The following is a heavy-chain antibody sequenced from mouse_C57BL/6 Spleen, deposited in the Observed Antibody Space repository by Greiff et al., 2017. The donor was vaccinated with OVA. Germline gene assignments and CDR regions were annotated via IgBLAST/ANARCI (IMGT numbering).Heavy chain of an antibody. Sequence: EVQGVESGGDLVKPGGSLKLSCAASGFTFSSYGMSWVRQTPDKRLEWVATISSGGSYTYYPDSVKGRFTISRDNAKNTLYLQMSSLKSEDTAMYYCASHLDFDYWGQGTTLTVSS. CDR3: ASHLDFDY. CDR1: GFTFSSYG. J-gene: IGHJ2*01. CDR2: ISSGGSYT. V-gene: IGHV5-6*01.